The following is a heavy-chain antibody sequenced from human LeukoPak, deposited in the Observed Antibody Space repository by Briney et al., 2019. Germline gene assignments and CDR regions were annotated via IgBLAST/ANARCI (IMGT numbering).Heavy chain of an antibody. V-gene: IGHV3-23*01. Sequence: GGSLRPSCAASGFTFSSYAMSWVRQAPEKGLEWVSAISGSGGSTYYADSVKGRFTISRDNSKNTLYLQMNSLRAEDTAVYYCAKPYLGYCSGGSCYSGVAGVNYFDYWGQGTLVTVSS. CDR1: GFTFSSYA. CDR3: AKPYLGYCSGGSCYSGVAGVNYFDY. CDR2: ISGSGGST. J-gene: IGHJ4*02. D-gene: IGHD2-15*01.